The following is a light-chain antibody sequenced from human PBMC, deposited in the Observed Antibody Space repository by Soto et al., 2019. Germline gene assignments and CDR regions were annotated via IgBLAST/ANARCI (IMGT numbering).Light chain of an antibody. CDR2: ATS. Sequence: EIVLTQSPVTLSLSPGESATLSCRASLTVSSTYLTWYQQRPGQAPRLLIYATSTRSTDVPDRFSGSGSGTDFPLTISGLEPEDFGMYYCQLYGTSPLFGPGTKVDVK. CDR3: QLYGTSPL. J-gene: IGKJ3*01. V-gene: IGKV3-20*01. CDR1: LTVSSTY.